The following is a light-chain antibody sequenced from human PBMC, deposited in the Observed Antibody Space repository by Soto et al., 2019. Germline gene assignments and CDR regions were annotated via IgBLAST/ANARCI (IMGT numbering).Light chain of an antibody. CDR1: SSNIGSNS. V-gene: IGLV1-44*01. J-gene: IGLJ2*01. CDR3: ATWDDSMNSRE. Sequence: QSVLTQPPSASGTPGQRVTISCSGSSSNIGSNSVNWYQQLPGTAPKLLIYSSTQRPSWVPDRFSGSNSGTSASLAISGLQSADDAHYYCATWDDSMNSREFGGGTKLTVL. CDR2: SST.